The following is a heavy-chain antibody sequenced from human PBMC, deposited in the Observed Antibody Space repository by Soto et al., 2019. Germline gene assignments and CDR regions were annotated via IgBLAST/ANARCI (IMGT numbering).Heavy chain of an antibody. J-gene: IGHJ3*02. V-gene: IGHV1-69*13. CDR2: IIPIFGTA. Sequence: GASVKVSCKASGDTFSTYTITWMRQAPGQGLEWMGGIIPIFGTASYAQKFQGRVTITADESTSTAYMELSSLRSEDTAVYYCARDRIVATMSPDAFDIWGQGTMVTVSS. D-gene: IGHD5-12*01. CDR3: ARDRIVATMSPDAFDI. CDR1: GDTFSTYT.